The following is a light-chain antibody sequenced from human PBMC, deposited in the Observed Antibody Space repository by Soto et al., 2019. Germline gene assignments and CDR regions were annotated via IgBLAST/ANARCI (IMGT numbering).Light chain of an antibody. CDR2: DVN. CDR3: SSFAGTYSLYI. Sequence: QSALTQPLSVSGSPGQSVAISCTGTSNDVGAYDHVSWYQHSPDKAPKLLIFDVNKRPSGVPDRFSGSKSGNTASLTISGPQADDEAEYFCSSFAGTYSLYIFGSGTKVTVL. J-gene: IGLJ1*01. CDR1: SNDVGAYDH. V-gene: IGLV2-11*01.